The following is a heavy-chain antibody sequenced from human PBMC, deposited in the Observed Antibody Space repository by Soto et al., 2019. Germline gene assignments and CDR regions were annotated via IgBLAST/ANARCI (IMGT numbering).Heavy chain of an antibody. CDR2: INHSGST. CDR3: ARGRGYSYD. CDR1: GGSFSGYY. J-gene: IGHJ4*02. D-gene: IGHD5-18*01. Sequence: QVQLQQWGAGLLKPSETLSLTCAVYGGSFSGYYWSWIRQPPGKGLEWIGEINHSGSTNYNPSLKGRVTKSVDTYKTQFSLKLSSVAAAYTAGDYCARGRGYSYDLGQGTLVTVSS. V-gene: IGHV4-34*01.